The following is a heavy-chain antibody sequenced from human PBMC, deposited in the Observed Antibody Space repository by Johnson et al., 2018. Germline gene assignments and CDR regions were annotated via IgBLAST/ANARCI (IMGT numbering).Heavy chain of an antibody. Sequence: VQLVETGGVVVQPGGSLRLSCAASGFTFDDYTMHWVRQAPGKGLEWVSLISWDGGSTYYAASVKGRFTISRDNSKNSLYLQMNSLRTEDTALYFCAKDSSHAEFFHHWGQGTLVTVSA. J-gene: IGHJ1*01. CDR3: AKDSSHAEFFHH. V-gene: IGHV3-43*01. CDR2: ISWDGGST. CDR1: GFTFDDYT.